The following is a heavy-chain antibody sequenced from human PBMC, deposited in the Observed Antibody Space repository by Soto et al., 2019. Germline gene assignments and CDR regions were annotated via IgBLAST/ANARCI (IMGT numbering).Heavy chain of an antibody. V-gene: IGHV4-31*03. J-gene: IGHJ6*02. Sequence: SETLSLTCTVSGGSISSGGYYWSWIRQHPGKGPEWIGYIYYSGSTYYNPSLKSRVTISVDTSKNQFSLKLSSVTAADTAVYYCARSCSGGSCYLYYYYGMDVWGQGTTVTVSS. CDR1: GGSISSGGYY. CDR2: IYYSGST. CDR3: ARSCSGGSCYLYYYYGMDV. D-gene: IGHD2-15*01.